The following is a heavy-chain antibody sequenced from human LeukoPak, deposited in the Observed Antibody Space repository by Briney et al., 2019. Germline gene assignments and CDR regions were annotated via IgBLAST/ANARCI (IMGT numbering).Heavy chain of an antibody. CDR1: GFTFSSYE. J-gene: IGHJ4*02. D-gene: IGHD2-15*01. CDR3: ARNSVVVAANYFDY. CDR2: ISSSGSTI. Sequence: GGSLRLSCAASGFTFSSYEMNWVRQAPGKGLEWVSYISSSGSTIYYADSVKGRFTISRDNAKNSLYLQMNSLRAEDTAVYYCARNSVVVAANYFDYWGQGTLVTVSS. V-gene: IGHV3-48*03.